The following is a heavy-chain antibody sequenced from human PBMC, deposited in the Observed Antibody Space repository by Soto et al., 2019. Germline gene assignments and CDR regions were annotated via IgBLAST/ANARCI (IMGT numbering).Heavy chain of an antibody. J-gene: IGHJ4*02. V-gene: IGHV1-58*01. D-gene: IGHD3-3*01. CDR3: AAGSSYYDFWSGDYYFDY. CDR1: RLPFTSSA. Sequence: SVKVSYTACRLPFTSSALQLVRQARAQRLEWIGWIVVGSGNTNYAQKFQERVTITRDMSTSTAYMELSSLRSEDTGVYYCAAGSSYYDFWSGDYYFDYWGQGTLVTSPQ. CDR2: IVVGSGNT.